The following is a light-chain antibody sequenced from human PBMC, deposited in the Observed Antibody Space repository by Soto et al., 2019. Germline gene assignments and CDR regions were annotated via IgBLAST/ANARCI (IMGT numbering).Light chain of an antibody. CDR1: QSISSY. V-gene: IGKV1-39*01. CDR3: QQSYSTPQT. Sequence: DIRMPQSPSSLSASVGDRVTITCRASQSISSYLNWYQQKPGKAPKLLIYAASSLQSGVPSRFSGSGSGTDFTLTISSLQPEDFATYYCQQSYSTPQTFGQGTKLEIK. J-gene: IGKJ2*01. CDR2: AAS.